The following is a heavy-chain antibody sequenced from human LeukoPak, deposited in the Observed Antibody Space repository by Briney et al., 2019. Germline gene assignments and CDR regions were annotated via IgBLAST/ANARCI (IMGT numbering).Heavy chain of an antibody. CDR1: GYTFTGYY. CDR2: INPNSGGT. Sequence: ASVTVSCKASGYTFTGYYMHWVRQAPGQGLEWMGWINPNSGGTNYAQKFQGRVTMTRDTSISTAYMELSRLRSDDTAVYYCARGSAYSGYEPFDYWGQGTLVTVSS. D-gene: IGHD5-12*01. CDR3: ARGSAYSGYEPFDY. J-gene: IGHJ4*02. V-gene: IGHV1-2*02.